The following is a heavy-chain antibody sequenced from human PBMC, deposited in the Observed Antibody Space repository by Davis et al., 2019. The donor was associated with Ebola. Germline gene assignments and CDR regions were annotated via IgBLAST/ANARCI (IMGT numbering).Heavy chain of an antibody. CDR3: AKSGLSFGVVKYHYGMDV. CDR2: ISGSGGST. CDR1: VITFSSYA. Sequence: GESLKISCADSVITFSSYAMTWVRQAPGKELEWVSAISGSGGSTYYADSVKCRFTISRDNSKKTLYLQMNSLRAEDTAVYYCAKSGLSFGVVKYHYGMDVWGKGTTVTVSS. J-gene: IGHJ6*04. D-gene: IGHD3-3*01. V-gene: IGHV3-23*01.